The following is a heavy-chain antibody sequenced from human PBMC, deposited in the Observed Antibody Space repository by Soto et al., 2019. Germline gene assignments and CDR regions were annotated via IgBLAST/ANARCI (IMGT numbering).Heavy chain of an antibody. CDR3: AREGGSYWSHPTTNYGMDF. Sequence: EVQLVESGGGLVQPGGSLRLSCAASGFTFSSYEMNWVRQAPGKGLEWVSYISSSGSTIYYADSVKGRFTISRDNAKNSLYLQMNSLRAEDTAVYYCAREGGSYWSHPTTNYGMDFWGQGTTVTVSS. D-gene: IGHD1-26*01. V-gene: IGHV3-48*03. CDR1: GFTFSSYE. J-gene: IGHJ6*02. CDR2: ISSSGSTI.